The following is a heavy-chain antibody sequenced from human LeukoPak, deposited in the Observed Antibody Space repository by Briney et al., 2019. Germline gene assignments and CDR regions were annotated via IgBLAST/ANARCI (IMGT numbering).Heavy chain of an antibody. D-gene: IGHD5-18*01. J-gene: IGHJ4*02. CDR1: GFVFSSYA. V-gene: IGHV3-30*04. Sequence: PGRSLRLSCAASGFVFSSYAMHWVRQAPGKGLEWVAIIAYDGGLTYYADSVKGRFTISRDNAKNSLYLQMNSLRAEDTAVYYCARGYSYGPYYFDYWGQGTLVTVSS. CDR3: ARGYSYGPYYFDY. CDR2: IAYDGGLT.